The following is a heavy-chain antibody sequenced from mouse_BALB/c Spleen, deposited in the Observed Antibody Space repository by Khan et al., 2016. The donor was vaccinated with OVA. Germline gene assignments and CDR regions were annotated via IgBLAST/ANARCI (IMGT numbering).Heavy chain of an antibody. J-gene: IGHJ2*02. Sequence: QVQLKQSGTELARPGASVKLSCKASGYTFTDFYITWVKQRTGQDLEWIGEIYPGSGNTYYNEKFKGKATLTADKSSNTAYMQLSSLTSDDSAVFFCARMDTISLDFWGQGTSLTVSS. CDR1: GYTFTDFY. CDR3: ARMDTISLDF. V-gene: IGHV1-77*01. CDR2: IYPGSGNT. D-gene: IGHD2-3*01.